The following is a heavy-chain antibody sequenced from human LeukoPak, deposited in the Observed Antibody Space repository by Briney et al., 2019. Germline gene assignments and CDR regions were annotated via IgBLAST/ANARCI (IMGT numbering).Heavy chain of an antibody. J-gene: IGHJ6*03. Sequence: ASVKVTCKASGYTFTGYYMHWVRQAPGQGLEWMGWINPNSGGTNYAQKLQGRVTMTTDTSTSTAYMELRSLRSDDTAVYHCARGHPLTERPYYYYYYMDVWGKGTTVTVSS. CDR2: INPNSGGT. CDR3: ARGHPLTERPYYYYYYMDV. D-gene: IGHD3-9*01. V-gene: IGHV1-2*02. CDR1: GYTFTGYY.